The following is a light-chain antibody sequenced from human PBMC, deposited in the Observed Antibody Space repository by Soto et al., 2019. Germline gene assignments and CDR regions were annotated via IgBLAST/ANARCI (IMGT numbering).Light chain of an antibody. CDR1: GSNIGVGY. CDR3: GTWDTILSAGV. V-gene: IGLV1-51*01. Sequence: QAVVTQPPSVSGAPGQRVTIPCTGSGSNIGVGYEVHWYQQLPGTAPKVLIYDNNKRPSGIPDRFSGSKSGTSATLGITGLQTGDEADYHCGTWDTILSAGVFGGGTKLTVL. J-gene: IGLJ2*01. CDR2: DNN.